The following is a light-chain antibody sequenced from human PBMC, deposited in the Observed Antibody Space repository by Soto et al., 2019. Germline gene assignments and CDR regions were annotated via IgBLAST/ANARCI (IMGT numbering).Light chain of an antibody. V-gene: IGKV3-15*01. Sequence: EIVMTQSPATLSVSPGERATLSCRASQSVSSNLGWYQQKPGQAPRLLIYGSSTRATGIPARFSGSGSGTEFTLTISSLQSVYVAVYYCQQYKNWPVTFGQGTRLEIK. CDR2: GSS. CDR3: QQYKNWPVT. J-gene: IGKJ5*01. CDR1: QSVSSN.